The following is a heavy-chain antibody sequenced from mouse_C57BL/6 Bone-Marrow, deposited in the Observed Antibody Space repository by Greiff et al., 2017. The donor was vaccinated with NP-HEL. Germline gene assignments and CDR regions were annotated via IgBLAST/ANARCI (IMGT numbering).Heavy chain of an antibody. D-gene: IGHD1-1*01. CDR1: GYTFTDYN. CDR3: ARSSYYYGSSEEAMDY. J-gene: IGHJ4*01. CDR2: INPNNGGT. Sequence: EVKLVESGPELVKPGASVKMSCKASGYTFTDYNMHWVKQSHGKSLEWIGYINPNNGGTSYNQKFKGKATLTVNKSSSTAYMELRSLTSEDSAVYYWARSSYYYGSSEEAMDYWGQGTSVTVSS. V-gene: IGHV1-22*01.